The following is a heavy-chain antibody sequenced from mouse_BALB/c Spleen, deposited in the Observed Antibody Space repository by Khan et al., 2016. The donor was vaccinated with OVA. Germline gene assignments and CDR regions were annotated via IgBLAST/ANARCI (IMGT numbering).Heavy chain of an antibody. V-gene: IGHV5-6-5*01. CDR3: TRLVDY. CDR1: GFTFSSYA. Sequence: EVQLVESGGGLVKPGGSLKLSCAASGFTFSSYAVSWIRQTPEKRLEWVAYINSGGSTYYPDSVKGRFTISRDDARNNLYLQLSTLRSEDTATYYCTRLVDYWGQGTSVTVSS. CDR2: INSGGST. J-gene: IGHJ4*01.